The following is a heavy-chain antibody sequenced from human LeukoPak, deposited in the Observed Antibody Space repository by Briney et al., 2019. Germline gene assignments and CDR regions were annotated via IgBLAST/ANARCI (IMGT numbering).Heavy chain of an antibody. Sequence: GGSLRLSCAASGFTFSSYAMSWVRQAPGKGLEWVSAISGSGGSTYYADSVKGRFTISRDNSRNTLYLQMNSLRAEDTAVYYCAKIQWEFIGYFDYWGQGTLVTVSS. D-gene: IGHD1-26*01. CDR3: AKIQWEFIGYFDY. V-gene: IGHV3-23*01. CDR1: GFTFSSYA. CDR2: ISGSGGST. J-gene: IGHJ4*02.